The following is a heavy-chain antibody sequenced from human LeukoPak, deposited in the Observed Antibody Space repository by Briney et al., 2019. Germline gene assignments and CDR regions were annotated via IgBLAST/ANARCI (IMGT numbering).Heavy chain of an antibody. Sequence: GGSLRVSCAASGFTLSSSWMSWVRQARSKGLAWVANIKQDGSEKLYVDSVKGRFTISRDNAKKSLYLQMNSLRAEDTAVYYCARDHSSGWSLDYWGQGTLVTVSS. V-gene: IGHV3-7*01. CDR1: GFTLSSSW. D-gene: IGHD6-19*01. J-gene: IGHJ4*02. CDR2: IKQDGSEK. CDR3: ARDHSSGWSLDY.